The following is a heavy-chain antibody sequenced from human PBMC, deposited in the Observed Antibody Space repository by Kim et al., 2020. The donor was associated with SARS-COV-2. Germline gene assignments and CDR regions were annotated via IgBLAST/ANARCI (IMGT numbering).Heavy chain of an antibody. CDR1: GFSFSRQW. V-gene: IGHV3-7*01. D-gene: IGHD3-16*01. Sequence: GGSLRLSCAASGFSFSRQWMCWVRRAPGKGLEWVATITPDGPVKFYVDSLKGRFTISRDNAKDSVFLQMNSLTVGDTAVYYCARGALDLWGQGTLVTVSS. J-gene: IGHJ5*02. CDR3: ARGALDL. CDR2: ITPDGPVK.